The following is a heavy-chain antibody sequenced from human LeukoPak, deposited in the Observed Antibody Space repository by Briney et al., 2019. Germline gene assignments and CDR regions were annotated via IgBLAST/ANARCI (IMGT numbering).Heavy chain of an antibody. V-gene: IGHV3-30*18. Sequence: GGSLRLSCAASGFTFSSYGMHWVRQAPGKGLEWVALISYDGSQKYHADSVKGRFTISRDNSKNTVYLQMNSLRAEDTAVYYCAKDQVLGDHYESSGSNFDYWGQGTLVTVSS. J-gene: IGHJ4*02. CDR2: ISYDGSQK. D-gene: IGHD3-22*01. CDR3: AKDQVLGDHYESSGSNFDY. CDR1: GFTFSSYG.